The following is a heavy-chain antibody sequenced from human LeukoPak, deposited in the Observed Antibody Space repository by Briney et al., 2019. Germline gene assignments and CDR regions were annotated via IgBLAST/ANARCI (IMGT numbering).Heavy chain of an antibody. D-gene: IGHD3-9*01. CDR3: ARTYYDILTGLLRRGLGFDI. CDR2: ISGSGGST. V-gene: IGHV3-23*01. CDR1: GFTFSSYA. Sequence: PGGSLRLSCAASGFTFSSYAMSWVRQAPGKGLEWVSAISGSGGSTYYADSVKGRFTISRDNSKNTLYLQMNSLRAEDTAVYYCARTYYDILTGLLRRGLGFDIWGQGTMVTVSS. J-gene: IGHJ3*02.